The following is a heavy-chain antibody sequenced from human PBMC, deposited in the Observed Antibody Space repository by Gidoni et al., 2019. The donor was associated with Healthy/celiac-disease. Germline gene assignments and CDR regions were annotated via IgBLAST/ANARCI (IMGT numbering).Heavy chain of an antibody. V-gene: IGHV3-48*02. D-gene: IGHD6-6*01. CDR1: GFTFSSYS. Sequence: EVQLVESGGGLVQPGGSLSRSCAAPGFTFSSYSMNWVRQAPGKGLGWVSYISSSSSTIYYADSVKGRFTISRDNAKNSLYLQMNSLRDDDTAVYYCARRSIHGMDVWGQGTTVTVSS. CDR2: ISSSSSTI. J-gene: IGHJ6*02. CDR3: ARRSIHGMDV.